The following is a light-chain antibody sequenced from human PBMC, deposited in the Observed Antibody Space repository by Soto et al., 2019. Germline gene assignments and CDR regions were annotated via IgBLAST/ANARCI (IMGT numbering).Light chain of an antibody. CDR2: GVF. J-gene: IGKJ2*01. V-gene: IGKV3-20*01. CDR3: QHYDGSPRT. CDR1: QSVNNDY. Sequence: ETVLTQSPGTVSLSPGERATLSCRTSQSVNNDYLAWYQQKPGQAPRLLIYGVFNRATGIPGRFSGGGSGTDFTLTISGLEPEDSAVYYCQHYDGSPRTFGQGTKLEIK.